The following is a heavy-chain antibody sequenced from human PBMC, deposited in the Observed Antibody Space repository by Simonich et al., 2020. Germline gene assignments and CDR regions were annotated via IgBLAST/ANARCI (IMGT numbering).Heavy chain of an antibody. Sequence: QVQLVQSGAEVKKPGASVKVSCKASGYTFTGYYMHWVRQAPGQGLEWMGWNNPNSGGTNDAKKFQGRVTMTRDTSISTAYMELSRLRSDDTAVYYCARNGLVGILKAFDIWGQGTMVTVSS. CDR1: GYTFTGYY. CDR3: ARNGLVGILKAFDI. D-gene: IGHD2-21*01. CDR2: NNPNSGGT. J-gene: IGHJ3*02. V-gene: IGHV1-2*02.